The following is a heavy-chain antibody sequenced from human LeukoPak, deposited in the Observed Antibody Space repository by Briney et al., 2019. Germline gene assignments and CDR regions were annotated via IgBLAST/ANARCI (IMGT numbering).Heavy chain of an antibody. CDR3: ARRLDC. CDR2: IRYDGSNK. Sequence: GGSLRLSCAASGFPVSRNDITWVRQAPGKGLEWVAFIRYDGSNKYYADSVKGRFTISRDNAKNSLYLQMSSLRAEDTAVYYCARRLDCWGQGTLVTVSS. CDR1: GFPVSRND. J-gene: IGHJ4*02. V-gene: IGHV3-33*07.